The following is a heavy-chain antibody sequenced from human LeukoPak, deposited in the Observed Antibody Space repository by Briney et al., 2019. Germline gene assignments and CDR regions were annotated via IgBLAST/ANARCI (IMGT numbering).Heavy chain of an antibody. Sequence: GSSLRLSCAASGFTFDDYAMHWVRQAPGKGLEWVSGISWNSGSIGYADSVKGRFTISRDNAKNPLYLQMNSLRAEDTALYYCAKEPRGAIYYYGMDVWGQGTTVTVSS. CDR2: ISWNSGSI. J-gene: IGHJ6*02. CDR1: GFTFDDYA. D-gene: IGHD1-26*01. V-gene: IGHV3-9*01. CDR3: AKEPRGAIYYYGMDV.